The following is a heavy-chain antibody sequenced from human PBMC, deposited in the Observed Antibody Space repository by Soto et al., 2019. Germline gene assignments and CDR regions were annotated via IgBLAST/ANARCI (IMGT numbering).Heavy chain of an antibody. CDR3: VRQSYTSGWSP. V-gene: IGHV5-51*01. CDR2: IYPGDSDT. CDR1: GYSFTSYW. D-gene: IGHD6-19*01. Sequence: PGESLKISCKGSGYSFTSYWIGWVRQMPGKGLEWMGIIYPGDSDTRYSPSFQGQVTISADNSISTAYLQWSSLKASDTAIYYCVRQSYTSGWSPWGQGTLVTVSS. J-gene: IGHJ5*02.